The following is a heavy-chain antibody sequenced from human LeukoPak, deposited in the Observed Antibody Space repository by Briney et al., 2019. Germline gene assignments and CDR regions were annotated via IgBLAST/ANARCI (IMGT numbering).Heavy chain of an antibody. D-gene: IGHD6-25*01. J-gene: IGHJ5*02. CDR2: INPNTGGT. CDR3: AREYAARSWFDP. Sequence: ASVKDSCKASGYTFTGYNLHSVRQAPGQGLECMRWINPNTGGTNYAQKFQGRVTMTRHTYISTAYMELSRLRADGTAVYYWAREYAARSWFDPWGQGTLVTVSS. CDR1: GYTFTGYN. V-gene: IGHV1-2*02.